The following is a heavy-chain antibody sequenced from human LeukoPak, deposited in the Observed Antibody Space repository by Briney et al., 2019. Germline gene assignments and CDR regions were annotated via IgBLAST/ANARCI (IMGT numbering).Heavy chain of an antibody. CDR3: ARGSRGYSYG. Sequence: SETLSLTCTVSGGSVSSGSYYWSWIRQPPGKGLEWIGYIYYSASTNYNPSLKSRVTISVDTSKNQLSLKLSSVTAADTAVYFCARGSRGYSYGWGQGTLVTVSS. D-gene: IGHD5-18*01. CDR2: IYYSAST. CDR1: GGSVSSGSYY. J-gene: IGHJ4*02. V-gene: IGHV4-61*01.